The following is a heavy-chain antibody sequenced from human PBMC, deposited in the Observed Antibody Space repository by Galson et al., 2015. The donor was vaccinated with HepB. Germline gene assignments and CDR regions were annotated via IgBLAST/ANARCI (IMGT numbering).Heavy chain of an antibody. CDR2: IWYDESDK. D-gene: IGHD3-22*01. CDR1: GFTFGSYG. Sequence: SLRLSCAASGFTFGSYGIHWVRQAPGKGLEWVAVIWYDESDKYYADSVKGRFTISRDNSKNMLYLQMNNLRAEDTAVYYCARGNYYPDRSGYYGADYFDYWGQGTLVTVSS. CDR3: ARGNYYPDRSGYYGADYFDY. J-gene: IGHJ4*02. V-gene: IGHV3-33*01.